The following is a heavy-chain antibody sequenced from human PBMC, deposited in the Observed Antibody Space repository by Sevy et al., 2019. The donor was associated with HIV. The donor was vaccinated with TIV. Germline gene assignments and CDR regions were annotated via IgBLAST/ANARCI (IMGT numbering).Heavy chain of an antibody. CDR1: GFIFEDFA. D-gene: IGHD6-19*01. CDR3: AKGRKAGFSATYFDS. J-gene: IGHJ4*02. CDR2: ITWNSGNI. Sequence: GGSLRLSCAVSGFIFEDFAMHWVRQVPGRGLEWVAHITWNSGNIDYAGSVKGRFTISRDNAKRSLYLEMNSLTGEDTAFYYCAKGRKAGFSATYFDSWGQGTMVTVSS. V-gene: IGHV3-9*01.